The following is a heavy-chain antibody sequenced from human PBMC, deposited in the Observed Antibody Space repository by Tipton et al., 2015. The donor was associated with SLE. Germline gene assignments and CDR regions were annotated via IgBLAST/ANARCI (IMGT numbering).Heavy chain of an antibody. Sequence: TLSLTCTVSGGSISSYYWSWIRQPPGKGLEWIGYIYTSGSTNYNPSLKSRVTISVDTSKNQFSLKLSPVTAADTAVYYCARDDRVAVVDWGQGTLVTVSS. V-gene: IGHV4-59*01. CDR1: GGSISSYY. J-gene: IGHJ4*02. CDR3: ARDDRVAVVD. D-gene: IGHD6-19*01. CDR2: IYTSGST.